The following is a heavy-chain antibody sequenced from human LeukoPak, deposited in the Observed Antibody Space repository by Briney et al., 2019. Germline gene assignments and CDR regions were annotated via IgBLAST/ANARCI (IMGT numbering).Heavy chain of an antibody. CDR3: ATYCSSTSCYRTRYMDV. CDR1: GFSFSTYG. Sequence: GSLRLSCAASGFSFSTYGMDWVRQAPGKGLEWISYISSSTTTIYYADSVKGRFTISRDNAKNSLYLQMNSLRDEDTAVYYCATYCSSTSCYRTRYMDVWGQGATVTVSS. J-gene: IGHJ6*02. CDR2: ISSSTTTI. V-gene: IGHV3-48*02. D-gene: IGHD2-2*01.